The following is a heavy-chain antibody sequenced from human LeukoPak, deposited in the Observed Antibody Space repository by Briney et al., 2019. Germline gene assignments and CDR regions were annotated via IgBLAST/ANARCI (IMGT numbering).Heavy chain of an antibody. D-gene: IGHD1-26*01. CDR1: GGSISSSSYY. CDR3: ARQSGSYLSKKIDY. Sequence: SETLSLTCTVSGGSISSSSYYWGWIRQPPGKGLEWIGSIYYSGSTFYSPSLKSRVTISVDTSKNQFSLKLSSVTAADTAVYYCARQSGSYLSKKIDYWGQGTLVNVSS. J-gene: IGHJ4*02. CDR2: IYYSGST. V-gene: IGHV4-39*01.